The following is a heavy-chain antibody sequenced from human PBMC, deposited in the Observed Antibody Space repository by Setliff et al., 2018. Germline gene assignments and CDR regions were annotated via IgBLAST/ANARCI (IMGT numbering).Heavy chain of an antibody. CDR2: IKQDGSEK. J-gene: IGHJ6*02. CDR3: ARDHAYGSRFYYYYYGMDV. CDR1: GFTFSRYW. V-gene: IGHV3-7*01. D-gene: IGHD3-10*01. Sequence: PGGSLRLSCAASGFTFSRYWMSWVRQAPGKGLEWVANIKQDGSEKYYVDSVKGRFTISRYNAQNSLYLQMNSLSAEDTAVYYCARDHAYGSRFYYYYYGMDVWGQGTTVTAP.